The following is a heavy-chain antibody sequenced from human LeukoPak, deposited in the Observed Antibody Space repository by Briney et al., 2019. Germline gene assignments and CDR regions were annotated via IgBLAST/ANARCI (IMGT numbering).Heavy chain of an antibody. V-gene: IGHV3-7*01. Sequence: GGSLRLSCAASGFRLSIHWVTWVRQAPGMGPEWVAHISPDGSEKKYLDSVMDRFTISRDNTENSVFLQMNSLRAEDAAVYWCARGHFGLDIWGQGTAVTVSS. CDR3: ARGHFGLDI. CDR2: ISPDGSEK. D-gene: IGHD3-16*01. CDR1: GFRLSIHW. J-gene: IGHJ6*02.